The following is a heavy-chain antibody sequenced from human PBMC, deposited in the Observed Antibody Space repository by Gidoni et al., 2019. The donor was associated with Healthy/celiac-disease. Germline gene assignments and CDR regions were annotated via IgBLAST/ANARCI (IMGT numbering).Heavy chain of an antibody. J-gene: IGHJ4*02. CDR3: ARDEAVAGTDY. CDR1: GYTFTSYA. D-gene: IGHD6-19*01. CDR2: INAGNGNT. V-gene: IGHV1-3*01. Sequence: QVQLVQSGAEAKKPGSSVKVSCKASGYTFTSYAMHWVRQAPGQRLEWMGWINAGNGNTKYSQKFQGRVTITRDTSASTAYMELSSLRSEDTAVYYCARDEAVAGTDYWGQGTLVTVSS.